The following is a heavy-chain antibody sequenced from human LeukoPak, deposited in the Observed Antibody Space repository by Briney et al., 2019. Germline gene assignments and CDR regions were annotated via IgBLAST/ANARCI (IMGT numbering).Heavy chain of an antibody. CDR3: ARDSGYSNRIDY. CDR1: GASIRSGGYY. V-gene: IGHV4-31*03. Sequence: SQTLSLSCTVSGASIRSGGYYWIWIRQHPGKGLEWLGYIYHTGSTSYNPSFRSRITMSVDTSKNLFSLNLSSVTAADTAVYYCARDSGYSNRIDYWGQGTLVTVSS. J-gene: IGHJ4*02. D-gene: IGHD4-11*01. CDR2: IYHTGST.